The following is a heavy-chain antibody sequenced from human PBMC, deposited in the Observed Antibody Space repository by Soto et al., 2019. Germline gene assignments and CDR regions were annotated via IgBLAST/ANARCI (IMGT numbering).Heavy chain of an antibody. Sequence: QVQLVESGGGVVQPGRSLRLSCAASGFTFSSYGMHWVRQAPGKGLEWVAVISYDGSNKYYADSVKGRFTISRDNSKNTLYLQMNSLRAEDTAVYYCAKAPRITMVRGVFITPYYFDYWGQGTLVTVSS. CDR3: AKAPRITMVRGVFITPYYFDY. D-gene: IGHD3-10*01. J-gene: IGHJ4*02. CDR1: GFTFSSYG. CDR2: ISYDGSNK. V-gene: IGHV3-30*18.